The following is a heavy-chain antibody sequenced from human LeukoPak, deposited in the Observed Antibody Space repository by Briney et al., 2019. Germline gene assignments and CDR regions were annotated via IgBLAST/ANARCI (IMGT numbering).Heavy chain of an antibody. CDR3: ARVIGSYGDSAY. J-gene: IGHJ4*02. CDR1: LFTLSGFS. V-gene: IGHV3-48*04. D-gene: IGHD4-17*01. CDR2: ITSSGTST. Sequence: GGTLRLSCAVSLFTLSGFSLNWVRQAPARGREGISYITSSGTSTYYADSVKGRFAISRDNAKNSQYLQMNSLRAEDTAVYYCARVIGSYGDSAYWGQGTLVTVSS.